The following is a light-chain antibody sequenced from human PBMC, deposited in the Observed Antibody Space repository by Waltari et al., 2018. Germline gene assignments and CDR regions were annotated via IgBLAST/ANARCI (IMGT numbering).Light chain of an antibody. CDR2: GDS. V-gene: IGLV1-40*01. CDR3: QSFDSSLIADVI. CDR1: SSNIGAGYD. Sequence: QSVLTQPPSVSGAPGQRITISCTGSSSNIGAGYDVHWYQQFPGTAPKPLIFGDSNRPSGVPARFSGSKSGTSASLAITGLQAEDEADYYCQSFDSSLIADVIFGGGTKLTVL. J-gene: IGLJ2*01.